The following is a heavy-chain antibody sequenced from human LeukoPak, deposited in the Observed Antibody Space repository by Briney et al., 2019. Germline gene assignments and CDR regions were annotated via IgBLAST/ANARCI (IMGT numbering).Heavy chain of an antibody. CDR1: GFTFSLYE. D-gene: IGHD3-10*01. J-gene: IGHJ4*02. CDR3: ATYPPVKDYYGSGSPLDY. Sequence: PGGSLRLSCAASGFTFSLYEMTWVRQAPGKGLEWMGGFDPEDGETIYAQKFQGRVTMTEDTSTDTAYMELSSLRSEDTAVYYCATYPPVKDYYGSGSPLDYWGQGTLVTVSS. CDR2: FDPEDGET. V-gene: IGHV1-24*01.